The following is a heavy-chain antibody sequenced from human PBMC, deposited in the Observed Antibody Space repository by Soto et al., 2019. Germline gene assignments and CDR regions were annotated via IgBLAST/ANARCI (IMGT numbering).Heavy chain of an antibody. CDR1: VFTFSSYW. V-gene: IGHV3-7*01. CDR3: TRDRIVTGAFAI. Sequence: VGSLRLSCASSVFTFSSYWMSWVRQSPGKWLEWVANIKQDGSEKYYVDSVKGRFTISRDNAKNSLYLQMNSLRAEDTAVYYCTRDRIVTGAFAIGGHGTRVTVS. J-gene: IGHJ3*02. CDR2: IKQDGSEK. D-gene: IGHD1-26*01.